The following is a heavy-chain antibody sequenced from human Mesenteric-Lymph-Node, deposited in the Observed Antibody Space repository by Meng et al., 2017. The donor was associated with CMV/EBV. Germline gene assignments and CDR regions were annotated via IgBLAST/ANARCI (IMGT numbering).Heavy chain of an antibody. J-gene: IGHJ6*02. Sequence: GGSLRLSCAVSGFTFSSYEMNWVRQAPGKGLEWVSDISSSGSTIYYADSVKGRFTISRDNSKNTLYLQMNSLRAEDTAVYYCARGHGYCSSTSCYTGYYYYGMDVWGQGTTVTVSS. D-gene: IGHD2-2*01. CDR3: ARGHGYCSSTSCYTGYYYYGMDV. V-gene: IGHV3-48*03. CDR1: GFTFSSYE. CDR2: ISSSGSTI.